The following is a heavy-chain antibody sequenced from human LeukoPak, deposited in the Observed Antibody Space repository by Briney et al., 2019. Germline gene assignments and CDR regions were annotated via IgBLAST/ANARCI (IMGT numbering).Heavy chain of an antibody. Sequence: PGGTLRLSCAASGFTFSNYAMSWVRQAPGKGLEWVSTISDSGGTTYYTDSVKDRFTISRDTPKNTLYLQMNSLRAEDTAVYYCAKDYFASGSYFDYWGQGTLVTVSS. D-gene: IGHD3-10*01. J-gene: IGHJ4*02. CDR3: AKDYFASGSYFDY. CDR1: GFTFSNYA. V-gene: IGHV3-23*01. CDR2: ISDSGGTT.